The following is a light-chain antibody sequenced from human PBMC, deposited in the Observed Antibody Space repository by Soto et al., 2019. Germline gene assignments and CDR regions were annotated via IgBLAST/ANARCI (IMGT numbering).Light chain of an antibody. CDR3: QQHSSSPWT. V-gene: IGKV3-20*01. Sequence: DIVLTQSPGTLSLSPGESAALSCRASQSVTSDYLVCYRQKPGQAPRLLIYAVSSRAAGIPDRFSGSGSGTDFTLTITRLEPEDSAVYYCQQHSSSPWTFGQGTRVEV. J-gene: IGKJ1*01. CDR2: AVS. CDR1: QSVTSDY.